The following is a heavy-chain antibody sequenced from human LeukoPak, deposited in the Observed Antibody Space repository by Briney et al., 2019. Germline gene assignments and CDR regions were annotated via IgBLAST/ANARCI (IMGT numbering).Heavy chain of an antibody. J-gene: IGHJ4*02. Sequence: PSETLSLTCTVSGGSISSGSYYWTWIRQPAGKGLEWIGHLYTSGTTSYNPSLQSRVTISADTSKHQFSLRLTSVTTADTAVYYCARAGGSVGWYGTIDSWGQGTLVTVSS. CDR1: GGSISSGSYY. CDR3: ARAGGSVGWYGTIDS. D-gene: IGHD6-19*01. V-gene: IGHV4-61*09. CDR2: LYTSGTT.